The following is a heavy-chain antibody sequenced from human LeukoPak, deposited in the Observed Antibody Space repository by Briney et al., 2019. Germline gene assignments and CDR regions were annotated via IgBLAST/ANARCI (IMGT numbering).Heavy chain of an antibody. V-gene: IGHV4-39*01. D-gene: IGHD3-3*01. CDR3: ARTYYDFWSGYGQLYYMDV. Sequence: SETLSLTCTVSGGSISSSDYYWGWIRRPPGKGLEWIGSIYYSGSNYYNPSLKSRVTISVDTSKNQFSLKLSSMTAADTAVYYCARTYYDFWSGYGQLYYMDVWGKGTTVTVSS. J-gene: IGHJ6*03. CDR2: IYYSGSN. CDR1: GGSISSSDYY.